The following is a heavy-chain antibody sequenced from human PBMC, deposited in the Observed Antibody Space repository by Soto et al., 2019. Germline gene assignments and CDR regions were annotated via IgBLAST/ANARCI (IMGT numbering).Heavy chain of an antibody. D-gene: IGHD3-10*01. Sequence: QVQLVQSGAEVKKPGSSVKVSCTASGGTFNFYSISWVRQAPGQGLEWVGRVIPMVGMSEYAQQFQGRVTSTADKSTSTAYMNLRSLRSEDTAVYYCATNYGSGSAHFDYWCQGTLVTVSS. CDR3: ATNYGSGSAHFDY. CDR2: VIPMVGMS. J-gene: IGHJ4*02. V-gene: IGHV1-69*02. CDR1: GGTFNFYS.